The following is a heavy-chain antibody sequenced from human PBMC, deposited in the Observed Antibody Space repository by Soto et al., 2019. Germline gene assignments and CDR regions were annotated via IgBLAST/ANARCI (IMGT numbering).Heavy chain of an antibody. CDR1: GFTFSSYA. Sequence: PGGSLRLSCAASGFTFSSYAMHWVRQAPGKGLEWVSYISSSSSTIYYADSVKGRFTISRDNVKNSLYLQMDSLRDEDTAVYYCASSSKYSRPGEYYYGMDVWGQGTTVTVSS. CDR3: ASSSKYSRPGEYYYGMDV. V-gene: IGHV3-48*02. CDR2: ISSSSSTI. D-gene: IGHD6-6*01. J-gene: IGHJ6*02.